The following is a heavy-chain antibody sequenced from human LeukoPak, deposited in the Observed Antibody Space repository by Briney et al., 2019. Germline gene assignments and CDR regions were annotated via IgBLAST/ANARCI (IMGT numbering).Heavy chain of an antibody. CDR3: ARVLSEYQLRTQYYYYYYMDV. J-gene: IGHJ6*03. CDR2: ISAYNGNT. CDR1: GYTFTSYG. V-gene: IGHV1-18*04. Sequence: GASVKVSCKASGYTFTSYGISWVRQAPGQGLEWMGWISAYNGNTNYAQKLQGRVTMTTDTSTSTAYMELRSLRSDDTAVYYCARVLSEYQLRTQYYYYYYMDVWGKGTTVTVSS. D-gene: IGHD2-2*01.